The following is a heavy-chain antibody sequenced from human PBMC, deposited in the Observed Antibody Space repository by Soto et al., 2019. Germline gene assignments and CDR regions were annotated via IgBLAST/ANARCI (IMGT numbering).Heavy chain of an antibody. D-gene: IGHD6-6*01. CDR3: ARDGKSSSSGGWFDP. J-gene: IGHJ5*02. V-gene: IGHV1-69*13. Sequence: SVKVSCKASGGTFSSYAISWVRQAPGQGLEWMGGIIPIFGTANYAQKFQGRVTITADESTSTAYMELSSLRSEDTAVYYCARDGKSSSSGGWFDPCGQGPLVTVSS. CDR2: IIPIFGTA. CDR1: GGTFSSYA.